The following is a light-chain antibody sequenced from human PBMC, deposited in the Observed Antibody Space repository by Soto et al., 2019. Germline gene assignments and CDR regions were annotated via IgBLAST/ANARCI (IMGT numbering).Light chain of an antibody. Sequence: IERTQSPAAGSGSPGGRVTLSCRVSQSVSTNVAWYQQKPGQAPRLLLYGASTRATGLPARFSGSGSGTAFTLSIISLQSEDSAVYSSQHYHGSPPRTFGQGTKVDIK. J-gene: IGKJ1*01. V-gene: IGKV3-15*01. CDR2: GAS. CDR3: QHYHGSPPRT. CDR1: QSVSTN.